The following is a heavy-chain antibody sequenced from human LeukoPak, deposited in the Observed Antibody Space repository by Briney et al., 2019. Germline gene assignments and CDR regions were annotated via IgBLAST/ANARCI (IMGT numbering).Heavy chain of an antibody. CDR1: GLTFDDYA. V-gene: IGHV3-9*03. CDR2: ISWNSGSI. J-gene: IGHJ4*02. D-gene: IGHD2-15*01. Sequence: GGSLRLSCAASGLTFDDYAMHWVRQAPGKGLEWVSGISWNSGSIGYADSVKGRFTISRDNAKNSLYLQMNSLRAEDMALYYCAKVGRPGYCSGGSCFLFDYWGQGTLVTVSS. CDR3: AKVGRPGYCSGGSCFLFDY.